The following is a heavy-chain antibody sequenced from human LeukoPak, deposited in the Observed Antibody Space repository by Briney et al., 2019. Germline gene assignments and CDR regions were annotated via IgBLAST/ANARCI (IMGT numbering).Heavy chain of an antibody. CDR1: GFTFSSYS. D-gene: IGHD3-22*01. V-gene: IGHV3-48*01. CDR2: ISSSSSTI. J-gene: IGHJ4*02. Sequence: GGSLRLSCAASGFTFSSYSMNWVRQAPGKGLEWVSYISSSSSTIYYADSVKGRFTIPRDNAKNSLYLQMNSLRAEDTAVYYCASRDYYDSSGYYPGDYWGQGTLVTVSS. CDR3: ASRDYYDSSGYYPGDY.